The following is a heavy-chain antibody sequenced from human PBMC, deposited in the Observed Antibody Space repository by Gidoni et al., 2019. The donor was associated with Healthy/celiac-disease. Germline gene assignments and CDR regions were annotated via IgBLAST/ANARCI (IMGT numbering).Heavy chain of an antibody. Sequence: EVQLVESGGGLVQPGGSLRLSCAASGFTFSSYSMNWVRQAPGKGLEWVSYISSSSSTINYADSVKGRFTISRDNAKNSLYMQMNSLRAEDTAVYYCARVSLADYVWGSYRYTGQYYYYGMDVWGQGTTVTVSS. V-gene: IGHV3-48*01. CDR3: ARVSLADYVWGSYRYTGQYYYYGMDV. CDR2: ISSSSSTI. CDR1: GFTFSSYS. D-gene: IGHD3-16*02. J-gene: IGHJ6*02.